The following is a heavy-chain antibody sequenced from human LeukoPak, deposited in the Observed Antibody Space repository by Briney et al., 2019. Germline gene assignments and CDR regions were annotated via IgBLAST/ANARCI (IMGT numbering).Heavy chain of an antibody. D-gene: IGHD1-26*01. CDR3: ARASREMFSGSSIYDY. V-gene: IGHV1-8*01. J-gene: IGHJ4*02. CDR2: MNPNSGNT. Sequence: ASVKVSCKASVYAFTSYDINWVRQATGQGPEWMGRMNPNSGNTGYEQKFQARATMTKNTSISTAYMELSRLPSEDPAVYSCARASREMFSGSSIYDYWGQGTLVTASS. CDR1: VYAFTSYD.